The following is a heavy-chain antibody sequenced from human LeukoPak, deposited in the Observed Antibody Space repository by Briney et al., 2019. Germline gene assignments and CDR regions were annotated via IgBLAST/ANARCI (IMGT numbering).Heavy chain of an antibody. CDR1: GFTFSSYS. V-gene: IGHV3-48*04. J-gene: IGHJ4*02. D-gene: IGHD6-19*01. CDR2: ISSSSSTI. Sequence: PGGSLRLSCAASGFTFSSYSMNWVRQAPGKGLEWVSYISSSSSTIYYADSVKGRFTISRDNAQNSLYLQMNSLRAEDTAVYYCAGGYSSGRSAVDYWGQGTLVTVSS. CDR3: AGGYSSGRSAVDY.